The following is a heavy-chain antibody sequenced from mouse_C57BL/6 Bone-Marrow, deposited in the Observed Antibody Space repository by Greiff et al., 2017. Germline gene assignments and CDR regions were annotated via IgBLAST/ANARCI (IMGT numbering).Heavy chain of an antibody. CDR1: GYAFSSSW. CDR3: ARNWPGCLAY. J-gene: IGHJ3*01. D-gene: IGHD6-1*01. V-gene: IGHV1-82*01. Sequence: QVKLQQSGPELVKPGASVKISCKASGYAFSSSWMNWVKQRPGKGLEWIGRIYPGDGDTNYNGKFKSKATLTADKSSSTAYMQLSSLTSEDSAVYFCARNWPGCLAYWGQGTLVTVSA. CDR2: IYPGDGDT.